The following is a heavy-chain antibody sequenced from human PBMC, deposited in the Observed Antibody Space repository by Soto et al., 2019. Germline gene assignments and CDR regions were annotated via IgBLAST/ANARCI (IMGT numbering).Heavy chain of an antibody. D-gene: IGHD6-13*01. J-gene: IGHJ4*02. Sequence: EVQLVESGGGLVQPGGSLRLSCAASGFTVSSNYMSWVRQAPGKGLEWVSVIYSGGSTYYADSVKGRFSISRDNSKNTLYLQMNSVGSEDTAGYYCARDQGYSHYWGQGTLVTVSS. CDR2: IYSGGST. CDR1: GFTVSSNY. V-gene: IGHV3-66*01. CDR3: ARDQGYSHY.